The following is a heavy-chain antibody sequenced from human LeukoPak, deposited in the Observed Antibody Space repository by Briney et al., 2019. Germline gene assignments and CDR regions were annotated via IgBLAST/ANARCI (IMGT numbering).Heavy chain of an antibody. Sequence: GGSLRLSCAASGFTFSSYGMSWVRQAPGKGLEWVSAISGSGGSTYYADSVKGRFTISRDNAKNSLYLQMNSLRAEDTAVYYCAILGYCSGGSCSAYWGQGTLVTVSS. CDR2: ISGSGGST. CDR1: GFTFSSYG. V-gene: IGHV3-23*01. CDR3: AILGYCSGGSCSAY. J-gene: IGHJ4*02. D-gene: IGHD2-15*01.